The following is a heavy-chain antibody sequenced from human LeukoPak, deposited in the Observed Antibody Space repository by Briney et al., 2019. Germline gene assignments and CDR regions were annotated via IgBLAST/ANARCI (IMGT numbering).Heavy chain of an antibody. CDR1: GFTFSSYG. J-gene: IGHJ6*02. Sequence: PGRSLRLSCAASGFTFSSYGMHWVRQAPGKGLEWVAVISYDGSNEYYADSVKGRFTISRDNSKNTLYLQMNSLRAEDTAVYYCAKAASGSYYYVRYYYGMDVWGQGTTVTVSS. CDR3: AKAASGSYYYVRYYYGMDV. D-gene: IGHD1-26*01. CDR2: ISYDGSNE. V-gene: IGHV3-30*18.